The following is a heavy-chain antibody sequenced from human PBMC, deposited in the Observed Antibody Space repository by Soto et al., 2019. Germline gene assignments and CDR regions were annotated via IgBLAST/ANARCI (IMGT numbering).Heavy chain of an antibody. CDR3: ARIGSREVWRSYGSYYYYYYMDV. CDR2: IFSSDDK. D-gene: IGHD5-18*01. V-gene: IGHV2-26*01. CDR1: GFSLSDTKMA. J-gene: IGHJ6*03. Sequence: SGPTLVNPTETLTLTCTVSGFSLSDTKMAVSWIRQPPGKALEWLAQIFSSDDKSYSTSLKTRLTISKDTSKSQVVLTMTNVDPVDTATYYCARIGSREVWRSYGSYYYYYYMDVWGTGTTVTVSS.